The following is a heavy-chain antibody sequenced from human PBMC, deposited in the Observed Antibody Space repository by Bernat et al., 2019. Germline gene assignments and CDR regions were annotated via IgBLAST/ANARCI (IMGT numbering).Heavy chain of an antibody. CDR2: IHYTGTT. CDR3: AREFHGANAFDP. CDR1: GDSINNYY. V-gene: IGHV4-59*01. D-gene: IGHD4-17*01. Sequence: QVHLQESGPGLVKPSETLSLTCGVSGDSINNYYWSWIRQPPGKGLERMGFIHYTGTTTYNPSLKSRLTISVDTSKNHFSLNLNSVTAADTAVYYCAREFHGANAFDPWGQGTLVTVSS. J-gene: IGHJ5*02.